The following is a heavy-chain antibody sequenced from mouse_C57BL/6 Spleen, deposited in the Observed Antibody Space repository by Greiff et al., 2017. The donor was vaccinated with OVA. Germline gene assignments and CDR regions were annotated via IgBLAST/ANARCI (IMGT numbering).Heavy chain of an antibody. V-gene: IGHV1-54*01. D-gene: IGHD2-1*01. CDR2: INPGSGGT. CDR3: ARGDYGKPFAY. Sequence: VQLQESGAELVRPGTSVKVSCKASGYAFTNYLIEWVKQRPGQGLEWIGVINPGSGGTNYNEKFQGKATLTADKSSSTAYMQLSSLTSEDSAVYFCARGDYGKPFAYWGQGTLVTFSA. CDR1: GYAFTNYL. J-gene: IGHJ3*01.